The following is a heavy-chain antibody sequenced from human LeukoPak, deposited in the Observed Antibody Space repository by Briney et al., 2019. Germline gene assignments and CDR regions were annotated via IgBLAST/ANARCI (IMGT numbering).Heavy chain of an antibody. CDR2: IYYSGST. CDR1: GGSISRYF. J-gene: IGHJ6*02. D-gene: IGHD4-17*01. CDR3: ARLTKVNYYYGMDV. V-gene: IGHV4-59*01. Sequence: SETLSLTCTVSGGSISRYFWSWIRQPPGKGLEWIGYIYYSGSTDYNPSLKSRVTISVDTSKNQFSLKLSSVTAADTAVYYCARLTKVNYYYGMDVWGQGTTVTVSS.